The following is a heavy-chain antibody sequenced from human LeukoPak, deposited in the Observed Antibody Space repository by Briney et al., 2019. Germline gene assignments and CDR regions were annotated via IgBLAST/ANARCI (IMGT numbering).Heavy chain of an antibody. CDR2: ITWDSGTT. Sequence: GGSLRLSCAASGFTFDDYTLHWVRQAPGKSLEWVSLITWDSGTTYYKDSVKGRFTISRDNSKNSLYLQMNSLRTEDTALYYCAKGYSSGWYPFDYWGQGTLVTVSS. J-gene: IGHJ4*02. CDR3: AKGYSSGWYPFDY. V-gene: IGHV3-43*01. CDR1: GFTFDDYT. D-gene: IGHD6-19*01.